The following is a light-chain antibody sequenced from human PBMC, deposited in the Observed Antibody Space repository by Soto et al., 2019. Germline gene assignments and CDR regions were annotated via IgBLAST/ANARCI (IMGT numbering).Light chain of an antibody. V-gene: IGLV2-11*01. CDR1: SGDVGGSNH. Sequence: QSVLTQPRSVSGSPGQSVTISCTGTSGDVGGSNHVSWYQHHPGKAPKFLIYDVTKRPSGVPDRFSGSKSGNTASLTISGLQPEDEADYYCCSDAGTYTFVFGTGTKLTVL. CDR2: DVT. CDR3: CSDAGTYTFV. J-gene: IGLJ1*01.